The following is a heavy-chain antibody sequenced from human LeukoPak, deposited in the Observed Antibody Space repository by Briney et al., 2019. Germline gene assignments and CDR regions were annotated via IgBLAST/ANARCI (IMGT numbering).Heavy chain of an antibody. CDR3: ARYDSRGSASTRFDY. D-gene: IGHD3-16*01. V-gene: IGHV4-38-2*01. CDR2: IYGTGST. J-gene: IGHJ4*02. CDR1: GYSLGKNYY. Sequence: SETLSRTCAVSGYSLGKNYYWGWIRQPPGKGLEWIGRIYGTGSTSYNPSLMNRVTMSVDTSKNHFSLKLTSVTAADTAVYYCARYDSRGSASTRFDYWGQGILVTISS.